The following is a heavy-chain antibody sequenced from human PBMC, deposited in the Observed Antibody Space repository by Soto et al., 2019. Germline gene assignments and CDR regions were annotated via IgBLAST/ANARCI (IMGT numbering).Heavy chain of an antibody. CDR3: AKDKGRSVVVPAARTYYFDY. CDR1: GFTFSSYA. Sequence: GGSLRLSCAASGFTFSSYAMSWVRQAPGKGLEWVSAISGSGGSTYYADSVKGRFTISRDNSKNTLYLQMNSLRAEDTAVYYCAKDKGRSVVVPAARTYYFDYWGQGTLVTVSS. CDR2: ISGSGGST. D-gene: IGHD2-2*01. J-gene: IGHJ4*02. V-gene: IGHV3-23*01.